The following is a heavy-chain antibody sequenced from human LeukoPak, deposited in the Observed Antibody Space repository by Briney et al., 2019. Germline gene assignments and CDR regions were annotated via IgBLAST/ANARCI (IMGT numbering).Heavy chain of an antibody. CDR3: AQDTSGYYAY. Sequence: GGSLRLSCAASGFTFSSYWMHWVRQAPGKGLVWVSRINADGSATIYADSVKGRFTISRGNAKNTLYLQMNSLRAEDTAVYYCAQDTSGYYAYWGQGTLVTVSS. D-gene: IGHD3-22*01. J-gene: IGHJ4*02. CDR2: INADGSAT. V-gene: IGHV3-74*01. CDR1: GFTFSSYW.